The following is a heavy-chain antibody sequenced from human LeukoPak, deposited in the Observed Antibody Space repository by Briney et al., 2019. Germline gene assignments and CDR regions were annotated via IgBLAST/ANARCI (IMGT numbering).Heavy chain of an antibody. CDR1: GFTFSSYC. V-gene: IGHV3-7*01. CDR2: IKQDGSEK. Sequence: PGGSLRLSCAASGFTFSSYCMSWVRQAPGKGLEWVANIKQDGSEKYYVDSVKGRFTTSRDNAKNSLYLQMNSLRAEDTAVYYCARRGSFDYWGQGTLVTVSS. J-gene: IGHJ4*02. CDR3: ARRGSFDY. D-gene: IGHD3-16*01.